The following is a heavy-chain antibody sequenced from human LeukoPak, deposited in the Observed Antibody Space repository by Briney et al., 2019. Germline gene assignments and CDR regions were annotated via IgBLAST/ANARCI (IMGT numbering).Heavy chain of an antibody. CDR3: ARAISPVAYYGMDV. Sequence: ASVKVSCKASGYTFTSYSVHWVRQAPGQGLDWMGIINPSGGSTSYAQKFQGRVTMTRDTSTSTVYMQLSSLRPEDTAVYYCARAISPVAYYGMDVWGQGTTVTVSS. D-gene: IGHD3-3*01. V-gene: IGHV1-46*01. CDR2: INPSGGST. CDR1: GYTFTSYS. J-gene: IGHJ6*02.